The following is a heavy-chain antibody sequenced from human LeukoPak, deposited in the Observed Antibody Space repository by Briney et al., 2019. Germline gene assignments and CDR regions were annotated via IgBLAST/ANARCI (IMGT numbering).Heavy chain of an antibody. V-gene: IGHV1-2*02. J-gene: IGHJ5*02. CDR3: ARDLKRGHTCGSNWFDP. D-gene: IGHD2-21*01. Sequence: ASVKVSCKTSGYTFTGYYMHWVRQAPGQGLEWMGWINPNSGGTNYAQKFQGRVTMTRDTSITTAYMELSRLRSGDTAVYYCARDLKRGHTCGSNWFDPWGQGTLVTVSS. CDR2: INPNSGGT. CDR1: GYTFTGYY.